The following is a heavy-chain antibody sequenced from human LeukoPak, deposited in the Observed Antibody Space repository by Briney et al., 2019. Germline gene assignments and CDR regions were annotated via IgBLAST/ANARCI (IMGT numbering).Heavy chain of an antibody. CDR1: GGSISSYY. J-gene: IGHJ3*02. CDR3: ARVSIMVRGVIITGDTFDI. CDR2: IYYSGST. Sequence: SETLSLTCTVSGGSISSYYWSWIRQPPGKGLEWIGYIYYSGSTNYNPSLKSRVTISVDTSKNQFSLKLSSVTAADTAVYYCARVSIMVRGVIITGDTFDIWGQGTVVTVSS. V-gene: IGHV4-59*01. D-gene: IGHD3-10*01.